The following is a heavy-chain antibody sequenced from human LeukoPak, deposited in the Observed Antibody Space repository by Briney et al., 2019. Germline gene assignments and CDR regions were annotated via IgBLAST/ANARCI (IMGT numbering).Heavy chain of an antibody. Sequence: GGSLRLSCAASGFTFTTYWINWVRQAPGKGLEWVAVINQDGSEKYYVDSVKGRFTISRDNAKNSLYLQMNSLRAEDTAVYYCARDFRNAGDYWGQGTLVTVSS. D-gene: IGHD1-14*01. CDR1: GFTFTTYW. CDR2: INQDGSEK. V-gene: IGHV3-7*01. CDR3: ARDFRNAGDY. J-gene: IGHJ4*02.